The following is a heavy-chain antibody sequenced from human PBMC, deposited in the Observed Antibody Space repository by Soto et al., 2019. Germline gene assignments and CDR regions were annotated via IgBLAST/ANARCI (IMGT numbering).Heavy chain of an antibody. V-gene: IGHV4-59*08. CDR3: ARPIGTTPAVWYFDL. J-gene: IGHJ2*01. CDR2: IYYSGST. CDR1: GASISSHY. Sequence: QVQLQESGPGLVKPSETLSLTCTVSGASISSHYWSWIRQSPGKGLEWLGYIYYSGSTDSNPSLKSRLTISVDTSRNQLSLRLSSVTAADTAVYYCARPIGTTPAVWYFDLWGRGTLVKVSS. D-gene: IGHD1-1*01.